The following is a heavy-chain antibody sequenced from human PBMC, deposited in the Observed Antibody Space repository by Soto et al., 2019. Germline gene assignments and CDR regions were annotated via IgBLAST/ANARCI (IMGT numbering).Heavy chain of an antibody. CDR3: AKTYSSSWFNWFDP. Sequence: PGGSLRLSCAASGFTFSSYAMSWVRQAPGKGLEWVSAISGSGGSTYYADSVKGRFTISRDSSKNTLYLQMNSLRAEDTAVYYCAKTYSSSWFNWFDPWGQGTLVTVSS. D-gene: IGHD6-13*01. CDR1: GFTFSSYA. J-gene: IGHJ5*02. CDR2: ISGSGGST. V-gene: IGHV3-23*01.